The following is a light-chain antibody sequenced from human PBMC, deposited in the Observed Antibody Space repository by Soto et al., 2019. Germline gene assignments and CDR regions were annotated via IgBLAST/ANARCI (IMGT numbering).Light chain of an antibody. Sequence: QSVLTQPASVSGSPGQSITISCTGTSNDVGSYNLVSWYQQHPGKAPKLMIYEGSKRPSGVSNRFSGSKSGNTASLTISGLQAEDEADYYCCSYAGSTVWVFGGGTKVTVL. J-gene: IGLJ3*02. V-gene: IGLV2-23*01. CDR2: EGS. CDR1: SNDVGSYNL. CDR3: CSYAGSTVWV.